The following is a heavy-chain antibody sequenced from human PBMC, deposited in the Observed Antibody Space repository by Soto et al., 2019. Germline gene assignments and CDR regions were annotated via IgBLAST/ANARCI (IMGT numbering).Heavy chain of an antibody. CDR3: ARELKEPGSYYYYGLDV. D-gene: IGHD3-10*01. V-gene: IGHV1-69*18. CDR1: GGTFNGFG. J-gene: IGHJ6*02. Sequence: QVQLVQSGAEVKKPGSSVRVSCQTSGGTFNGFGVAWVRQAPGQGLEWMGMIIPIIATTKYAQNFQGRVTITADASTGTAYMDLSSLRSEDTAVYYCARELKEPGSYYYYGLDVWGLGTTVTVSS. CDR2: IIPIIATT.